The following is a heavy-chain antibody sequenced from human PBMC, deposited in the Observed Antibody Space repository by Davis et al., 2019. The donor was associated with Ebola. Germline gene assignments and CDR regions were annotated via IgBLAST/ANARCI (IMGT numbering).Heavy chain of an antibody. CDR3: AKGGDYSNGLFDY. Sequence: PGGSLRLSCAASGFTFSSYWMSWVRQAPGKGLEWVANIKQDGSEKYYVDSVKGRFTISRDNAKNSLYLQMNSLRSEDTALYYCAKGGDYSNGLFDYWGQGTVVTVSS. V-gene: IGHV3-7*03. D-gene: IGHD4-11*01. CDR2: IKQDGSEK. J-gene: IGHJ4*02. CDR1: GFTFSSYW.